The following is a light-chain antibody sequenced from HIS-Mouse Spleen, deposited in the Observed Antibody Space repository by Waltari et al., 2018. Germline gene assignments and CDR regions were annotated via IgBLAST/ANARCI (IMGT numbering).Light chain of an antibody. CDR3: SSYTSSSTV. J-gene: IGLJ1*01. CDR2: EVR. CDR1: SSDVGSYNR. Sequence: QSALTQPPSVSGSPGQSVTISCTGTSSDVGSYNRVSWYQQPPGTAPKLMLYEVRNRPSVVPDRFSGSKSGNTASLTISGLQAEDEADYYCSSYTSSSTVFGTGTKVTVL. V-gene: IGLV2-18*02.